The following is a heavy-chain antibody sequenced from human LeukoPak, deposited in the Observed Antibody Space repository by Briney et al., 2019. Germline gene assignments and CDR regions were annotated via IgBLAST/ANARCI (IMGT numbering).Heavy chain of an antibody. V-gene: IGHV1-2*02. CDR3: ARDYVSPYYMDV. Sequence: ATVKVSCKASGYTFTGYYMHWVRQAPGQGLEWMGWINPNSGGTNYAQKFQGRVTMTRDTSISTAYMELSRLRSDDTAVYYCARDYVSPYYMDVWGKGTTVTISS. D-gene: IGHD3-16*01. CDR1: GYTFTGYY. CDR2: INPNSGGT. J-gene: IGHJ6*03.